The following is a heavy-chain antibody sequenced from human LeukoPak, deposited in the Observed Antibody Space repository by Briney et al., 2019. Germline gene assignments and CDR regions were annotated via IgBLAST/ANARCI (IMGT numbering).Heavy chain of an antibody. CDR2: INPKSGDT. J-gene: IGHJ4*02. D-gene: IGHD3-16*02. CDR1: GYTFRDYN. Sequence: ASVKVSCKASGYTFRDYNIFWVRQAPGQGLEWMGWINPKSGDTQYSQKFQGWVTLTRDTSISTAYMEVGRLRSDDTAVYYCARVPFVYDYIWGNYRPSYFDFWGQGTLVTVSS. CDR3: ARVPFVYDYIWGNYRPSYFDF. V-gene: IGHV1-2*04.